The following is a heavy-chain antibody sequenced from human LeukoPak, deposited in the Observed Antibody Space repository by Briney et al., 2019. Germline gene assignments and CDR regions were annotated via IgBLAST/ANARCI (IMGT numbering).Heavy chain of an antibody. D-gene: IGHD4-17*01. CDR3: ARDGPDYGDYVNFDY. J-gene: IGHJ4*02. V-gene: IGHV1-18*04. Sequence: APVKVSCKASGYMFTNYGISWVRQAPGQGLEWMGWISDYNGKTNYAQKLQGRDTMTTDTSTSIAYMELRSLKSDDTAVYYCARDGPDYGDYVNFDYWGQGTLVTVSS. CDR2: ISDYNGKT. CDR1: GYMFTNYG.